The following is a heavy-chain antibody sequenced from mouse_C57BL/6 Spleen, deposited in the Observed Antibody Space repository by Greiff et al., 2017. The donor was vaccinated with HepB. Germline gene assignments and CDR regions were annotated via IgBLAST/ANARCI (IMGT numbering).Heavy chain of an antibody. V-gene: IGHV1-52*01. D-gene: IGHD2-3*01. J-gene: IGHJ1*03. CDR3: ARVGWLLYWYFDV. Sequence: QVQLKQPGAELVRPGSSVKLSCKASGYTFTSYWMHWVKQRPIQGLEWIGNIDPSDSETHYNQKFKDKATLTVDKSSSTAYMQLSSLTSEDSAVYYCARVGWLLYWYFDVWGTGTTVTVSS. CDR2: IDPSDSET. CDR1: GYTFTSYW.